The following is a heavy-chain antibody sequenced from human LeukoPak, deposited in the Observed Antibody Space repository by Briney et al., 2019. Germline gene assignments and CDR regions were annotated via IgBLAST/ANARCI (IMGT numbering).Heavy chain of an antibody. D-gene: IGHD2-15*01. V-gene: IGHV4-31*03. CDR2: IYYSGST. CDR3: ARDGGGSCYYCYDY. Sequence: PSQTLSLTCTVSGGSISSGGYYWSWIRQHPGKGLEWIGYIYYSGSTYYNPSLKSRVTISVDTSKNQFSLKLSSVTAADTAVYYCARDGGGSCYYCYDYWGQGTLVTVSS. J-gene: IGHJ4*02. CDR1: GGSISSGGYY.